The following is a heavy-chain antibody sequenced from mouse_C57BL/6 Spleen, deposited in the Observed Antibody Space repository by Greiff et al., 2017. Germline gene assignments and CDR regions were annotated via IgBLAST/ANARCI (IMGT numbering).Heavy chain of an antibody. Sequence: QVQLQQSGAELVRPGASVKLSCKASGYTFTDYYINWVKQRPGQGLEWIARIYPGSGNTYYNEKFKGKATLTAEKSSSTAYMQLSSLTSEDSAVYFCARYDYDGAWFAYWGQGTLVTVSA. V-gene: IGHV1-76*01. J-gene: IGHJ3*01. D-gene: IGHD2-4*01. CDR2: IYPGSGNT. CDR3: ARYDYDGAWFAY. CDR1: GYTFTDYY.